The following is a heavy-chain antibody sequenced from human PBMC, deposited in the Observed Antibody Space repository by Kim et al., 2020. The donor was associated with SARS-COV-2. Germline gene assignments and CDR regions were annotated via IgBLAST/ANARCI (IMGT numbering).Heavy chain of an antibody. Sequence: GGSLRLSCAASGFTFRNYGMHWVRQAPGKGLEWVAVIWYDGSNKYYGDSVKGRFTISRDNSKNTLYLQMNGLGAEDTAVYYCATASGSYYADYWGQGTLVSVSS. CDR2: IWYDGSNK. J-gene: IGHJ4*02. D-gene: IGHD3-10*01. CDR1: GFTFRNYG. V-gene: IGHV3-33*01. CDR3: ATASGSYYADY.